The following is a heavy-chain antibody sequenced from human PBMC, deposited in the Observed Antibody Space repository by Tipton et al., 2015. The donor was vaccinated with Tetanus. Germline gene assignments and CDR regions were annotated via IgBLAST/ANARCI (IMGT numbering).Heavy chain of an antibody. CDR3: TRDSGSGYVGDF. Sequence: TLSLTCTVSGGSMRSYYWSWIRQSPGKGLEWIGYIDYFGTTKYNPSLKSRVAMSVDTSKNQLSLKLSSVTSADTAVYYCTRDSGSGYVGDFWGQGTLVTVSS. CDR1: GGSMRSYY. CDR2: IDYFGTT. J-gene: IGHJ4*02. D-gene: IGHD5-12*01. V-gene: IGHV4-59*01.